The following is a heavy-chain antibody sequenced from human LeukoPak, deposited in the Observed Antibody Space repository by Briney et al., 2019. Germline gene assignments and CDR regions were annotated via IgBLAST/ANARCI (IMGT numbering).Heavy chain of an antibody. D-gene: IGHD3-9*01. J-gene: IGHJ5*02. V-gene: IGHV3-48*01. Sequence: GGSLRLSCAGSGFTFNIYSMSWVPQAPGKGLEWVSYITSGSTSIYYADSVKGRFTISRDDAKNSLYLQMDSLRVEDTAIYYCTTLNFHDTWGQGTLVTVSS. CDR3: TTLNFHDT. CDR1: GFTFNIYS. CDR2: ITSGSTSI.